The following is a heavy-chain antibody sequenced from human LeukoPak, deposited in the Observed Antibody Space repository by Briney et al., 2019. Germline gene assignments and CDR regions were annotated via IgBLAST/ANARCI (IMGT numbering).Heavy chain of an antibody. CDR1: GGTFSSYA. Sequence: GASVKVSCKASGGTFSSYAISWVRQAPGQGLEWMGGIIPIFGTANYAQKFQGRVTITADKSTSTAYMELSSLRSEDTAVYYCARGPRIAVAGTLWYFDLWGRGTLVTVSS. CDR2: IIPIFGTA. V-gene: IGHV1-69*06. D-gene: IGHD6-19*01. J-gene: IGHJ2*01. CDR3: ARGPRIAVAGTLWYFDL.